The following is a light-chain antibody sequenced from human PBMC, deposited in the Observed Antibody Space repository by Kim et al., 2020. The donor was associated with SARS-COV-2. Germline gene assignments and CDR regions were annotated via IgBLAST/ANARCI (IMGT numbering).Light chain of an antibody. CDR1: QSVRRH. Sequence: GYPGEGATLPGRASQSVRRHLDCDQQRTGQAPRLFIYGAHTGATGIPDRGSGSGSGTEFTLTTRSLQCEDLAVYYCQKYKIWPLTFGGGTKVDIK. CDR2: GAH. J-gene: IGKJ4*01. V-gene: IGKV3-15*01. CDR3: QKYKIWPLT.